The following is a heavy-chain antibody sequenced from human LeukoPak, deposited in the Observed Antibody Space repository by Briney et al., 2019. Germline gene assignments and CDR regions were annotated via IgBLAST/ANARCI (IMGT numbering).Heavy chain of an antibody. CDR1: GFTFSSYW. CDR2: INSDGSST. J-gene: IGHJ3*02. CDR3: ASQVTDFWSGYFGAFDI. V-gene: IGHV3-74*01. Sequence: PGGSLGLSCAASGFTFSSYWMYWVRQAPGRGLVWVSRINSDGSSTSYADSVKGRFIISRDNAKNTLYLQMNGLRAEDTAVYYCASQVTDFWSGYFGAFDIWGQGTMVTVSS. D-gene: IGHD3-3*01.